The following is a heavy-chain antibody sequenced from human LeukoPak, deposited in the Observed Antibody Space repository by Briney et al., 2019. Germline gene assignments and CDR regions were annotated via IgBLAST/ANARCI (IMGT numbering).Heavy chain of an antibody. Sequence: GGSLRLPCAVSGFPFRSYAMRWVRQAPGRGREGVSAISGSGSSTYDADSVKGRFTISRDNSKNTLYLQMNSLRAEDTAVYYCAKDAAASHPHAFDIWGQGTMVTVSS. D-gene: IGHD6-13*01. CDR1: GFPFRSYA. J-gene: IGHJ3*02. V-gene: IGHV3-23*01. CDR2: ISGSGSST. CDR3: AKDAAASHPHAFDI.